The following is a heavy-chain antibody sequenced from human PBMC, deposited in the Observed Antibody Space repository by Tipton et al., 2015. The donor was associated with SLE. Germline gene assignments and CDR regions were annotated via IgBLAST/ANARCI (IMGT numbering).Heavy chain of an antibody. V-gene: IGHV1-18*01. CDR3: ARFVWSYYYGMDV. CDR1: GYSISSYP. CDR2: ISGYNGNT. D-gene: IGHD3-16*01. Sequence: QSGAEVKKPGASVKISCKASGYSISSYPIVWVRQAPGQGLEWMGWISGYNGNTNYAQKLQGRVTMTTDTSTSTAYMELRSLRSDDTAVYYCARFVWSYYYGMDVWGQGTTVTVSS. J-gene: IGHJ6*02.